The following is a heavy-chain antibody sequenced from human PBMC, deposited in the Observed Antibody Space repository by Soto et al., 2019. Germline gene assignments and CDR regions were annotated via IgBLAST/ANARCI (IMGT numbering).Heavy chain of an antibody. Sequence: QVQLVQSGAEVKKPGSSVKDSCKSSGGTFSSYAISWVRQAPGQGLEWMGGIIPIFGTANYAQKFQGRVTITADKSTSTAYMELSSLRSEDTAVYYCASFDSSGYKFDYWGQGTLVTVSS. CDR1: GGTFSSYA. V-gene: IGHV1-69*06. J-gene: IGHJ4*02. CDR3: ASFDSSGYKFDY. D-gene: IGHD3-22*01. CDR2: IIPIFGTA.